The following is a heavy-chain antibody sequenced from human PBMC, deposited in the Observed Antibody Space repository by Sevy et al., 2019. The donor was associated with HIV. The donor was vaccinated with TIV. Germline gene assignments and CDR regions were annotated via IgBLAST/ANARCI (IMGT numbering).Heavy chain of an antibody. CDR3: SKGGSGTGWFDP. D-gene: IGHD3-10*01. Sequence: GGSLRLSCRASGFNFGDYPMSWFRQAPGKGLAWVGFIRSKASGGTTQYAASVKGRFTISRYDSESIAYLQMNSLKIEDTAVYYCSKGGSGTGWFDPWGQGTLVTVSS. J-gene: IGHJ5*02. V-gene: IGHV3-49*03. CDR2: IRSKASGGTT. CDR1: GFNFGDYP.